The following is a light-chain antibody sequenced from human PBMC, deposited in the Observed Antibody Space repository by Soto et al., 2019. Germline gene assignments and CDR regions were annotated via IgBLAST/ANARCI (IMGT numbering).Light chain of an antibody. Sequence: QSVLTQPASVSGSTGESITISCTGTSSDVCSYKYVSWYHKHPGTAPKLMFYDASNRPSGAANRFSRPKSGNTASLTLSGLQAEDDADYYCSSYTRSSSLVFGPGPKVT. CDR1: SSDVCSYKY. J-gene: IGLJ1*01. CDR3: SSYTRSSSLV. CDR2: DAS. V-gene: IGLV2-14*01.